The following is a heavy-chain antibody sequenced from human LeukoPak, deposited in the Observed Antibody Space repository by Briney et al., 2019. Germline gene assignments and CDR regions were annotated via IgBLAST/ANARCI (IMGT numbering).Heavy chain of an antibody. D-gene: IGHD3-10*01. CDR3: TTVNYYGSGSFDY. Sequence: GGSLRLSCAASGFTFSSYAMHWVRQAPGKWLEWVAVISYDGSNKYYADSVKGRFTISRDNSKNTLYLQMNSLRAEDTAVYYCTTVNYYGSGSFDYWGQGTLVTVSS. CDR1: GFTFSSYA. V-gene: IGHV3-30*04. CDR2: ISYDGSNK. J-gene: IGHJ4*02.